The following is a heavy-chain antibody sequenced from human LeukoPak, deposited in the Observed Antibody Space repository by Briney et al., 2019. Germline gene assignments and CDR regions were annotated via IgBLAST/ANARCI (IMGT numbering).Heavy chain of an antibody. Sequence: PETLSLTCAVSGYSISSGYYWGWIRKPPGKGLEWIVSMSHSGSTPYNPSLNSRVTISVDTSKNQFSLKLSSVTAADTAVYYCASMDYYGSGSYPPGVYFDYWGQGTLVTVSS. CDR3: ASMDYYGSGSYPPGVYFDY. CDR2: MSHSGST. CDR1: GYSISSGYY. V-gene: IGHV4-38-2*01. D-gene: IGHD3-10*01. J-gene: IGHJ4*02.